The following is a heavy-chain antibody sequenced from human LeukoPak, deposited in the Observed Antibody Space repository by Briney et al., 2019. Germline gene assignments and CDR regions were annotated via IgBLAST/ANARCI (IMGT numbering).Heavy chain of an antibody. J-gene: IGHJ4*02. CDR1: GGSIRSYY. D-gene: IGHD1-26*01. Sequence: PSETLSLTCTVSGGSIRSYYWSWIRQPPGKGLDWIGYIYYTGSTKYNPSLKSRATISVDTSKNQFSLNLSSVTAADTAVYYCASGSYYLDYWGQGTLVTVSS. CDR3: ASGSYYLDY. V-gene: IGHV4-59*08. CDR2: IYYTGST.